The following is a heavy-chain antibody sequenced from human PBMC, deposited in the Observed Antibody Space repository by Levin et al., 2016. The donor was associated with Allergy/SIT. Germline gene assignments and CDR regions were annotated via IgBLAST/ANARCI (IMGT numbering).Heavy chain of an antibody. CDR2: INQDGSER. CDR3: ARDFFNLFINYFDT. D-gene: IGHD1-14*01. J-gene: IGHJ4*02. V-gene: IGHV3-7*01. Sequence: WIRQPPGKGLEWVANINQDGSERYYVDSVKGRFTVSRDYAKNSVYLQMNSLRVEDTAVYYCARDFFNLFINYFDTWGQGTLVTVSS.